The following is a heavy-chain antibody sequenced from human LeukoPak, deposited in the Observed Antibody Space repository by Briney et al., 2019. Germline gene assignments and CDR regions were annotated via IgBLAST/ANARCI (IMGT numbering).Heavy chain of an antibody. CDR3: ARGPYSYDSSGAFDI. CDR2: ISSSGST. CDR1: GDSISSGDYY. J-gene: IGHJ3*02. D-gene: IGHD3-22*01. Sequence: PSETLSLTCTVSGDSISSGDYYWSWIRQPAGKGLEWIGRISSSGSTNYNPSLKSRVTISVDASKNQFSLKLSSVTAADTAVYFCARGPYSYDSSGAFDIWGQGTMVTVSS. V-gene: IGHV4-61*02.